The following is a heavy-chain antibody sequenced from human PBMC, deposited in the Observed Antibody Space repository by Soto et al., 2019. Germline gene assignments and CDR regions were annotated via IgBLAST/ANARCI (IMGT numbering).Heavy chain of an antibody. Sequence: ASVKVSCKASGCTFTSYDINWVRQATGQGLEWMGWMNPNSGNTGYAQKFQGRVTMTRNTSISTAYMELNNLTLDDTAVYYCATSFRYFDNWGQGTRVTVSS. CDR3: ATSFRYFDN. V-gene: IGHV1-8*01. D-gene: IGHD3-9*01. CDR2: MNPNSGNT. J-gene: IGHJ4*02. CDR1: GCTFTSYD.